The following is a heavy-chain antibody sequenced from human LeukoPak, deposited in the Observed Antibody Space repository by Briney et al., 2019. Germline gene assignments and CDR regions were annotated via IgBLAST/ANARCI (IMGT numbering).Heavy chain of an antibody. Sequence: PSETLSLTCAVYGGSFSGYYWSWLRQPPGKGLEWIGEINHSGSTNYNPSLKSRVTMSADTSKNQFSLKVSSVTAADTAVYYCARRGVPAAHNLDHWGQGILVTVSA. V-gene: IGHV4-34*01. J-gene: IGHJ4*02. CDR3: ARRGVPAAHNLDH. CDR1: GGSFSGYY. D-gene: IGHD2-2*01. CDR2: INHSGST.